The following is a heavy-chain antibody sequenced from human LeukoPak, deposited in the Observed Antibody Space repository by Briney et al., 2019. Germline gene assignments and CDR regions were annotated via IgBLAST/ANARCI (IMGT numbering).Heavy chain of an antibody. CDR3: ARAYYYDSSGSKIDY. J-gene: IGHJ4*02. V-gene: IGHV1-69*13. CDR1: GGTFSSYA. CDR2: IIPISGTA. Sequence: SVKVPCKASGGTFSSYAISWVRQAPGQGLEWRGGIIPISGTANYAQKFQGRVTITADESTSTAYMELSSPRSEDTAVYYCARAYYYDSSGSKIDYWGQGTLVTVSS. D-gene: IGHD3-22*01.